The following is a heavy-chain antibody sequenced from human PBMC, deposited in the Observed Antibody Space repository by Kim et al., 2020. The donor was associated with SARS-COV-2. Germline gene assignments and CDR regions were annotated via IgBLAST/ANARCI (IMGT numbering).Heavy chain of an antibody. CDR3: ASAEIAAAGDWYFDL. CDR1: GGSISSGSYY. V-gene: IGHV4-61*02. D-gene: IGHD6-13*01. Sequence: SETLSLTCTVSGGSISSGSYYWSWIRQPAGKGLEWIGRIYTSGSTNYNPSLKSRVTISVDTSKNQFSLKLSSVTAADTAVYYCASAEIAAAGDWYFDLWGRGTLVTVSS. J-gene: IGHJ2*01. CDR2: IYTSGST.